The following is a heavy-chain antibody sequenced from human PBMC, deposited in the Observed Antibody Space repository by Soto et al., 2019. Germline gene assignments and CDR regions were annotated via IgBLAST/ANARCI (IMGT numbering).Heavy chain of an antibody. Sequence: PGGSLRLSCTGSGFTFGDYAMSWSRQAPGKGLEWVGVIRSKAYGGTTDYAASVKGRFTILRDDSKSIAYLQMSSLQTEDAGVYYCTKYTNVSRYSYFGMDVWGHGTPVTVYS. CDR3: TKYTNVSRYSYFGMDV. CDR2: IRSKAYGGTT. D-gene: IGHD3-3*01. CDR1: GFTFGDYA. V-gene: IGHV3-49*03. J-gene: IGHJ6*02.